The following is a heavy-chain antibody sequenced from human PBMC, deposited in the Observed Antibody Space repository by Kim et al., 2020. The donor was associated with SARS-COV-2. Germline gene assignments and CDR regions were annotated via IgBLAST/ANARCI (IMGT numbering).Heavy chain of an antibody. D-gene: IGHD5-18*01. Sequence: SETLSLTCAVYGGSFSGYYWSWIRQPPGKGLEWIGEINHSGSTNYNPSLKSRVTISVDTSKNQFSLKLSSVTAADTAVYYCARGRNTWIQLWSHAFDIWGQGTMVTVSS. CDR2: INHSGST. V-gene: IGHV4-34*01. J-gene: IGHJ3*02. CDR3: ARGRNTWIQLWSHAFDI. CDR1: GGSFSGYY.